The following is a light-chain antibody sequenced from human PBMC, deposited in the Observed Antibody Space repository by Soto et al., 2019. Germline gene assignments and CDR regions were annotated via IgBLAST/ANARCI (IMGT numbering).Light chain of an antibody. Sequence: DIQLTQSPSFLSASVGDRVTLTCRASQGISSYLAWYQQKPGKAPKILIYAASTLQSGVPSRFSGSGSGTEFTLTISSLQPEDFATYYCQQLINYPITFGQGTRLEI. V-gene: IGKV1-9*01. J-gene: IGKJ5*01. CDR3: QQLINYPIT. CDR2: AAS. CDR1: QGISSY.